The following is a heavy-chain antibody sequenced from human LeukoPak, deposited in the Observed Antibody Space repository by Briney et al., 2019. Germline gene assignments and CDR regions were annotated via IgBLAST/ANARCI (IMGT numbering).Heavy chain of an antibody. V-gene: IGHV3-23*01. J-gene: IGHJ4*02. D-gene: IGHD6-19*01. CDR1: GFTVSSYA. CDR2: IIGSGDDT. Sequence: GGSLRLSCAASGFTVSSYAMSWVRQAPGKGLEWVSGIIGSGDDTYYADSVKGRFTISRDNSKNTLYLQMNSLRAEDTALYYCAKVGGSGWYFDYWGQGTLVTVSS. CDR3: AKVGGSGWYFDY.